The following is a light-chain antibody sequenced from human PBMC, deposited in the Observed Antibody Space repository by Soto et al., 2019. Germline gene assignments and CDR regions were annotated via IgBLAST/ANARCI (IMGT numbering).Light chain of an antibody. V-gene: IGKV3-11*01. J-gene: IGKJ4*01. CDR2: DAS. CDR3: QQRSNWPLT. Sequence: EIVLTQSPPTLSLSPGERATLSCRASQSVSTYFAWYQQRPGQAPRLLISDASNRATGIPARFSGSGSGTDFTLTISSLEAEDFAVYYCQQRSNWPLTFGGGTKVEIK. CDR1: QSVSTY.